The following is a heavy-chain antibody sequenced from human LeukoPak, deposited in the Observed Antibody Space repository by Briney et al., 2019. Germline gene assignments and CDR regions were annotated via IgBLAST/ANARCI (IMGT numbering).Heavy chain of an antibody. J-gene: IGHJ4*02. CDR3: ARTNYHECGGAIDY. V-gene: IGHV4-59*08. CDR1: GGSISSYY. D-gene: IGHD2-21*01. CDR2: IYYSGST. Sequence: SETLSLTCTVSGGSISSYYWSWIRQPPGKGLEWIGYIYYSGSTNYNPTLKSRVTISVDTSKSQFSLKLSSVTAADTAVYYCARTNYHECGGAIDYWGQGTLVTVSS.